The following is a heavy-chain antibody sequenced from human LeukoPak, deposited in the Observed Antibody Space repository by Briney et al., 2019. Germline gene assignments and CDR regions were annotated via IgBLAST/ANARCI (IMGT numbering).Heavy chain of an antibody. D-gene: IGHD3-16*02. CDR1: GGSISGSSYY. CDR2: IYYSGST. Sequence: PSETLSLTCTVSGGSISGSSYYWGWIRQPPGKGLEWIGSIYYSGSTYYNPSLKSRVTISVDTSKNQFSLKLSSVTAADTAVYYCARLVYDYVWGSYRYTEIDYWGQGTLVTVSS. J-gene: IGHJ4*02. CDR3: ARLVYDYVWGSYRYTEIDY. V-gene: IGHV4-39*01.